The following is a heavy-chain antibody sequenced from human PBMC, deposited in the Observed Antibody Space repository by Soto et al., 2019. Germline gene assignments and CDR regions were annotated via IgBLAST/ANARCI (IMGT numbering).Heavy chain of an antibody. CDR1: GDSISSYY. J-gene: IGHJ4*02. CDR2: LYYGRSA. Sequence: QVQLQESGPGLVKHSKTLSLTCAVSGDSISSYYCMWIRQPPGKGLESIGYLYYGRSANYNPSLKSLVTLSVDTSTKQCSLTLSSMTAADTAVYYCALRSMAVVPEYWGQGTLVTVSS. V-gene: IGHV4-59*01. CDR3: ALRSMAVVPEY. D-gene: IGHD3-22*01.